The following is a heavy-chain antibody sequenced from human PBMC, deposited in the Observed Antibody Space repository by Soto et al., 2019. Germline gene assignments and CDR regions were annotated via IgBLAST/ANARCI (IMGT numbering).Heavy chain of an antibody. J-gene: IGHJ6*02. CDR1: GGSISSGGYY. D-gene: IGHD2-21*02. Sequence: QVQLQESGPGLVKPSQTLSLTCTVSGGSISSGGYYWSWIRQHPGKGLEWIGYIYYYGSTYYNPSLKGRVTISVDTSKNQFSLELSSVTAADTAVYYCARVCGGDCHYGMDVWGQGTTVTVSS. CDR2: IYYYGST. CDR3: ARVCGGDCHYGMDV. V-gene: IGHV4-31*03.